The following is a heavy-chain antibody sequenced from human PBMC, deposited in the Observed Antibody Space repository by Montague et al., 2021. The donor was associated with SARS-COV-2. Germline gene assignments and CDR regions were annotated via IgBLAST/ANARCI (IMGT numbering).Heavy chain of an antibody. V-gene: IGHV6-1*01. D-gene: IGHD6-13*01. Sequence: ISGDSVSSNSAAWNWIRQSPSRGLEWLGRTYYRSKWYNDYAVSVKSRITINPDTSKNQFSLQLNSVTPEDTAVYYCASGRMVPYSSSWTTLYYYYGMDVWGQGATVTVSS. CDR2: TYYRSKWYN. J-gene: IGHJ6*02. CDR3: ASGRMVPYSSSWTTLYYYYGMDV. CDR1: GDSVSSNSAA.